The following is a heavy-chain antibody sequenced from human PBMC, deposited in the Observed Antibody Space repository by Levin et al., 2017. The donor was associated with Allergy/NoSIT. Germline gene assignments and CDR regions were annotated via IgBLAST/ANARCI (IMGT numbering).Heavy chain of an antibody. Sequence: GESLKISCAASGFTVSSNYMSWVRQAPGKGLEWVSVIYSGGSTYYADSVKGRFTISRDNSKNTLYLQMNSLRAEDTAVYYCARVAAAGAGVAFDIWGQGTMVTVSS. CDR2: IYSGGST. CDR3: ARVAAAGAGVAFDI. J-gene: IGHJ3*02. D-gene: IGHD6-13*01. V-gene: IGHV3-66*01. CDR1: GFTVSSNY.